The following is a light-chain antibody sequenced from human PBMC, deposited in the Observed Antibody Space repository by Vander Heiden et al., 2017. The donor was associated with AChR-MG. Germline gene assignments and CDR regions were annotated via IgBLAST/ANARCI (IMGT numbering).Light chain of an antibody. CDR2: DVS. V-gene: IGLV2-14*03. CDR1: SSDVGGYNY. J-gene: IGLJ3*02. CDR3: SSYTSSSTL. Sequence: QSALTQPASVSGSPVQSITISCTGTSSDVGGYNYVPWYQQHPGKAHKLMIYDVSKRPSGVSNRFSGSKSGNTASLTISGLQAEDEADYYCSSYTSSSTLFGGGTKLTVL.